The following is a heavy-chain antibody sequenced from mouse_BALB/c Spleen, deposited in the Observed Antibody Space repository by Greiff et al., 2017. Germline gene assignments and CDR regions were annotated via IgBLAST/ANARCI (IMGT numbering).Heavy chain of an antibody. CDR2: IYPGDGDT. Sequence: VQLVESGAELVRPGSSVKISCKASGYAFSSYWMNWVKQRPGQGLEWIGQIYPGDGDTNYNGKFKGKATLTADKSSSTAYMQLSSLTSEDSAVYFCARKEDGYDAMDYWGQGTSVTVSS. CDR3: ARKEDGYDAMDY. D-gene: IGHD2-3*01. V-gene: IGHV1-80*01. CDR1: GYAFSSYW. J-gene: IGHJ4*01.